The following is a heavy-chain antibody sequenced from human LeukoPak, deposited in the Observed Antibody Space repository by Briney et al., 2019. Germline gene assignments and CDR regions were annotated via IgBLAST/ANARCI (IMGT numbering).Heavy chain of an antibody. CDR1: GGSISGSSYY. Sequence: SETLSLTCSVSGGSISGSSYYWGWIRQSPGKGLEWIGSIHCSGNTYYNPSLKSRVTISVDTSKNQFSLWLSSVTAAETAIYYCANTMVRGVVRYWGQGTLVTVSS. CDR2: IHCSGNT. D-gene: IGHD3-10*01. J-gene: IGHJ4*02. CDR3: ANTMVRGVVRY. V-gene: IGHV4-39*01.